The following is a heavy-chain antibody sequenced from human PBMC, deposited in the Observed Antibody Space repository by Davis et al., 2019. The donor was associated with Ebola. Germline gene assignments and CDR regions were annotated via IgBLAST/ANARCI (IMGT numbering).Heavy chain of an antibody. CDR2: IYHSGST. J-gene: IGHJ4*02. CDR3: ARDYVY. Sequence: SETLSLTCTVSGYSINRGFTWGWIRQPPGTGLEWIGSIYHSGSTNYSPSLKSRVTISADTSKNQFSLRLKFVTAADTAMYYCARDYVYWGQGILVTVSS. D-gene: IGHD1-14*01. CDR1: GYSINRGFT. V-gene: IGHV4-38-2*02.